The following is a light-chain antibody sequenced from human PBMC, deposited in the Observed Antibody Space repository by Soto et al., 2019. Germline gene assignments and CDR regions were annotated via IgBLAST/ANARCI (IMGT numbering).Light chain of an antibody. J-gene: IGKJ5*01. CDR1: QSVSSN. CDR3: QQYNKRPIT. CDR2: DAS. V-gene: IGKV3-15*01. Sequence: EIVMTQSPATLSVSPGGRATLSCRASQSVSSNLAWYQQKPGQAPRLLIYDASTRATGVPARFSGSGSGTEFTLTINILQSGDFAVFYCQQYNKRPITFGQGTRLDI.